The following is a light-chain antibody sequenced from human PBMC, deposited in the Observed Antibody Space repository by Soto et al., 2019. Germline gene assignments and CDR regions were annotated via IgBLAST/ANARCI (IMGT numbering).Light chain of an antibody. J-gene: IGKJ5*01. Sequence: EVVLTQSPGTLSLSPGERVTILCLASQSVSSASLAWYQQKPGQTPRLLIYCASSRATGTPDRISGGGSGTHFTLTISRLEPEDFAVYYCQHYVTSSITFGQGTRLEIK. CDR3: QHYVTSSIT. V-gene: IGKV3-20*01. CDR1: QSVSSAS. CDR2: CAS.